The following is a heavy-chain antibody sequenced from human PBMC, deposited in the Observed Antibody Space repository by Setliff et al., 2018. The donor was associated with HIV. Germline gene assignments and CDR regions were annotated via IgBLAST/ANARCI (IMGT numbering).Heavy chain of an antibody. V-gene: IGHV4-39*07. CDR3: ARLWLRGPPT. CDR2: FYLTEST. Sequence: SETLSLTCTVSGGSISSSSYYWVWICQPPGKGLDWIGSFYLTESTNYNPTLKSRVTISGDTSRNQFSLKLSSVTAADTAVYYCARLWLRGPPTWGQGTMVTVSS. CDR1: GGSISSSSYY. D-gene: IGHD5-12*01. J-gene: IGHJ3*01.